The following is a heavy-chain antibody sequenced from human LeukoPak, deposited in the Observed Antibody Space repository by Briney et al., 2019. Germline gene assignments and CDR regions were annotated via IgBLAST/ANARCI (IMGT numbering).Heavy chain of an antibody. D-gene: IGHD2-15*01. CDR1: GGTFSSYA. CDR3: ARLYCSGGSCNQSY. V-gene: IGHV1-46*01. CDR2: INPSGGST. Sequence: ASVKVSCKASGGTFSSYAISWVRQAPGQGLEWMGIINPSGGSTSYAQKFQGRVTMTRDTSTSTVYMELSSLRSEDTAVYYCARLYCSGGSCNQSYWGQGTLVTVSS. J-gene: IGHJ4*02.